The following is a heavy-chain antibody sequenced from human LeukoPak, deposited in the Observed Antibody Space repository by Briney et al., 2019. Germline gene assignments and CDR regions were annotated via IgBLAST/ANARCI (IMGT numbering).Heavy chain of an antibody. J-gene: IGHJ5*02. V-gene: IGHV1-2*02. D-gene: IGHD6-19*01. CDR1: GYTSTGYY. CDR2: INPNSGGT. Sequence: GASVKVSCKASGYTSTGYYMHWVRQAPGQGLEWMGWINPNSGGTNYAQKFQGRVTMTRDTSISTAYMELSRLRSDDTAVYYCARFSSGWSHDRNSNWFDPWGQGTLVTVSS. CDR3: ARFSSGWSHDRNSNWFDP.